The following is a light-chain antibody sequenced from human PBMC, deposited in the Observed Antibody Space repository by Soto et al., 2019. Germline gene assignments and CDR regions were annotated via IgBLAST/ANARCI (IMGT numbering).Light chain of an antibody. J-gene: IGKJ2*01. CDR3: QQYGSSPRA. CDR1: QSVSRSY. V-gene: IGKV3-20*01. CDR2: AAS. Sequence: EMVLTQSPGTLSLSPGERATLSCRASQSVSRSYLPGYQHKPGQAPTLIIYAASSRATGIPDRLSGSGSGRDFTLAISRLEPEDLAVYYCQQYGSSPRAFGPGNKLYIK.